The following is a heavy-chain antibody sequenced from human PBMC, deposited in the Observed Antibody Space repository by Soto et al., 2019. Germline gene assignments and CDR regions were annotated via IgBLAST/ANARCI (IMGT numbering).Heavy chain of an antibody. Sequence: VQLLESGGGLVQPGGSLRLSCAASGFTFSTYAMAWVRQAPGKGLEWVSALSGNSGTTYSADSVKGRFTISRDTSRNTLYLQMSSLRADDTALYYCAKGSKFTIFSPNDYWGQGTLVTVSS. D-gene: IGHD3-3*01. CDR3: AKGSKFTIFSPNDY. J-gene: IGHJ4*02. CDR2: LSGNSGTT. CDR1: GFTFSTYA. V-gene: IGHV3-23*01.